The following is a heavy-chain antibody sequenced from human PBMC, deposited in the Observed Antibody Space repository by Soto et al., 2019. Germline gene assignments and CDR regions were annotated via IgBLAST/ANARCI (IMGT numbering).Heavy chain of an antibody. J-gene: IGHJ4*02. CDR1: GFTFITIS. CDR3: ARFFGSGFDY. Sequence: EVQLVESGEALLRPGGPLRLSCLASGFTFITISRNWFRQPPGKGLEWVAPISTSGATRYYADSVKGRFTISRDNAKTSLYLQMDSLRNEDTAGYYCARFFGSGFDYWGQGTLFTVAS. D-gene: IGHD6-19*01. V-gene: IGHV3-48*02. CDR2: ISTSGATR.